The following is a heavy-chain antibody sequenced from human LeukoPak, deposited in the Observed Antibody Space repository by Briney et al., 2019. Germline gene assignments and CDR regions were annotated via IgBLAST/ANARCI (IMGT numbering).Heavy chain of an antibody. Sequence: SETLSLTCSVSGGSISRHFWSWIRQPPGKGLEWIAFIHYSGRTKYNPSLQSRVTISIDTSENNFSLRLTSVTAADTAVYYCARLLDNDSSGDPDTFDMWGQGTVISVSS. J-gene: IGHJ3*02. D-gene: IGHD3-22*01. CDR3: ARLLDNDSSGDPDTFDM. CDR2: IHYSGRT. CDR1: GGSISRHF. V-gene: IGHV4-59*11.